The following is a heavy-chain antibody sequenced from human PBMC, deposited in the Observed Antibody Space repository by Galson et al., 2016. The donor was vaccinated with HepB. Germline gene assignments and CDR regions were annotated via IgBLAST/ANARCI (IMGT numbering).Heavy chain of an antibody. J-gene: IGHJ4*02. D-gene: IGHD3-22*01. V-gene: IGHV1-2*02. CDR2: INPKSGAT. Sequence: SVKVSCKASGYTFTDYYMHWVRQAPGQGPEWLGWINPKSGATLYAQKFQGRITMTRDTSISTAYMELGSLRSDDTALYYCASAADYYDSYVCPDSWGLGTLVTVSS. CDR3: ASAADYYDSYVCPDS. CDR1: GYTFTDYY.